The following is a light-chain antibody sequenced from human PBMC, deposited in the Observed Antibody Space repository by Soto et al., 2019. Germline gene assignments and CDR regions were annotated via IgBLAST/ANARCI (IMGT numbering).Light chain of an antibody. CDR3: AGWDDRLSGWV. J-gene: IGLJ3*02. CDR2: RNN. V-gene: IGLV1-47*01. Sequence: QTVVTQPPSASGTPGQRVTISCSGSSSNIGSNYVYWYQQLPGTAPKLLIYRNNQRPSGVPDRFSGSKSGTSASLAISGLRSEDEADYYCAGWDDRLSGWVFGGGTKLTVL. CDR1: SSNIGSNY.